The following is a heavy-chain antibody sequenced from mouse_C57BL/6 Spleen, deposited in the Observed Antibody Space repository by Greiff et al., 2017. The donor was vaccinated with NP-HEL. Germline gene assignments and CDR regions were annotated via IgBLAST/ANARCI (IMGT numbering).Heavy chain of an antibody. CDR3: ARGGHSNSFAY. J-gene: IGHJ3*01. CDR2: IWRDGST. Sequence: VKLQQSGPGLVAPSQSLSITCTASGFSLTSYGVHWVRQPPGKGLEWLVVIWRDGSTTYNSAIKSRLSISKDNSKSQVFLKMNSLQTDDTAMYYCARGGHSNSFAYWGQGTLVTVSA. V-gene: IGHV2-6*03. CDR1: GFSLTSYG. D-gene: IGHD2-5*01.